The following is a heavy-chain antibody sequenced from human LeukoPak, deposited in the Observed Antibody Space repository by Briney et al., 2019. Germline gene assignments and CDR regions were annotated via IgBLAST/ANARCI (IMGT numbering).Heavy chain of an antibody. CDR2: IWYDGRTQ. V-gene: IGHV3-33*08. D-gene: IGHD3-22*01. CDR1: GFTFSSHG. CDR3: ARGEYYHESSGYPNY. Sequence: PGGSLRLSCEASGFTFSSHGMHWVRQAPGKGLEWVAVIWYDGRTQFYAESVKGRFAVSRDNSKNTLYLQMNSLRAEDTAVYHCARGEYYHESSGYPNYWGQGTLVTVSS. J-gene: IGHJ4*02.